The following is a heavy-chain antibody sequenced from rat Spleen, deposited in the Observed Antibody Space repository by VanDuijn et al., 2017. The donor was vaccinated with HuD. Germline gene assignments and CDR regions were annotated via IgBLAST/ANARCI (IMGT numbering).Heavy chain of an antibody. Sequence: EVQLVESGGGLVQPGRSLKLSYAASGFTYSNYVMAWFRQAPTKGLEWVASISTGGGKTYYRDSVKGRFTISRDYAKSSLYLQMDSLRSADTATYYCTTPATVGYWGQGVMVTVSS. CDR2: ISTGGGKT. D-gene: IGHD1-3*01. J-gene: IGHJ2*01. V-gene: IGHV5-25*01. CDR3: TTPATVGY. CDR1: GFTYSNYV.